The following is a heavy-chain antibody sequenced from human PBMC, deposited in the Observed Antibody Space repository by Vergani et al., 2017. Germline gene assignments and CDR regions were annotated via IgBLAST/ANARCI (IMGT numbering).Heavy chain of an antibody. CDR1: GASITSGSFY. Sequence: QVHLNEAGPGLVKPSQTLSLTCTVSGASITSGSFYWSWIRQPAGKGLEWIGRIHASGTKNYNPSLRSRVTLSVDTSKNQLSLKMISMTAADTAVYYCARDTGSGPGSYYFDYWGQGTLVTVSS. J-gene: IGHJ4*02. V-gene: IGHV4-61*02. D-gene: IGHD3-10*01. CDR2: IHASGTK. CDR3: ARDTGSGPGSYYFDY.